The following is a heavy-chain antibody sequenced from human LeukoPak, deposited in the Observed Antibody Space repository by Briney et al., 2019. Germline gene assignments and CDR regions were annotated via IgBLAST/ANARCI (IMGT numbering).Heavy chain of an antibody. CDR2: ISASGSST. CDR3: AKGPCIAAAGCYFDY. V-gene: IGHV3-23*01. J-gene: IGHJ4*02. Sequence: GGSLRLSRAASGFTFSSYAMYWVRQAPGKGLEWVSGISASGSSTYYADSMKGRFTISRDNSKNTLYLQMNSLRAEDTAVYYCAKGPCIAAAGCYFDYWGQGTLVTVSS. CDR1: GFTFSSYA. D-gene: IGHD6-13*01.